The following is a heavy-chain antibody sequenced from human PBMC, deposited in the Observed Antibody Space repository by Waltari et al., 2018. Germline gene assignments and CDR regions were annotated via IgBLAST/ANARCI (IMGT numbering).Heavy chain of an antibody. J-gene: IGHJ4*02. CDR2: TYYRSKWYN. CDR1: GDSVSVNSAAA. V-gene: IGHV6-1*01. Sequence: QVQLQQSGPGLVKPSQTLSLTCAVSGDSVSVNSAAAWNRIRQVPSRGLEWLGRTYYRSKWYNEYAVSVRSRITINPDTSKNQFSLHLNSVTPEDTAVYYCARGSSSSFDSWGQGILVTVSS. D-gene: IGHD6-13*01. CDR3: ARGSSSSFDS.